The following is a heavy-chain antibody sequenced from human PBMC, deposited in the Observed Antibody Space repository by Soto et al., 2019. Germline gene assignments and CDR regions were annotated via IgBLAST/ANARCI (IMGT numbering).Heavy chain of an antibody. D-gene: IGHD3-16*02. J-gene: IGHJ5*02. Sequence: QVQLQESGPGLVKPSETLSLTCTVSGGSISSYYWSWIRQPPGKGLEWIGYIYYSGSTNYNPSLKTRVTISVDSSKNQFSVKLSSGPAADTPGHSWASTGGSRYDYIWGSYRSWFDPWGQGTLVTVSS. CDR1: GGSISSYY. V-gene: IGHV4-59*01. CDR2: IYYSGST. CDR3: ASTGGSRYDYIWGSYRSWFDP.